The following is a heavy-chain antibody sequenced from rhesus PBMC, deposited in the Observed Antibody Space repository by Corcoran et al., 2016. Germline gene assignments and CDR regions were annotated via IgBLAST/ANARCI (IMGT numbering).Heavy chain of an antibody. CDR2: IGGSSGTT. CDR3: ARNPGSVSLDY. CDR1: GGSLSGNY. D-gene: IGHD1-44*02. Sequence: QVQLQESGPGLVKPSETLSLSCAVSGGSLSGNYWNWIRQPPGKGREWIGYIGGSSGTTSYTPSLKSRIPISKDTSKNQFSLKLSSVTAADTAAYFCARNPGSVSLDYWGQGVLVTVSS. V-gene: IGHV4-165*02. J-gene: IGHJ4*01.